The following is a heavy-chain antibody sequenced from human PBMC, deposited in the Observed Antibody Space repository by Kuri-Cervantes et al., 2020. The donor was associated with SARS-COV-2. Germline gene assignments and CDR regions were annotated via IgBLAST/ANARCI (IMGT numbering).Heavy chain of an antibody. CDR1: GGSISSYY. J-gene: IGHJ1*01. Sequence: SETLSLTCTVSGGSISSYYWGWIRQPPGKGLEWIGSIYYSGSTYYNPSLKSRVTISVDTSKNQFSLKLSSVTAADTAVYYCARHALEYSSSPTDFQHWARAPWSPSPQ. V-gene: IGHV4-39*01. D-gene: IGHD6-6*01. CDR3: ARHALEYSSSPTDFQH. CDR2: IYYSGST.